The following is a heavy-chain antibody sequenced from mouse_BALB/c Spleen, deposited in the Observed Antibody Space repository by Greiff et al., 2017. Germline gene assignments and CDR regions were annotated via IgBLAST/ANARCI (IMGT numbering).Heavy chain of an antibody. Sequence: QVQLQQPGAELVRPGASVKLSCKASGYTFTSYWINWVKQRPGQGLEWIGNIYPSDSYTNYNQKFKDKATLTVDKSSSTAYMQLSSPTSEDSAVYYCTRSREIYYDSFDYWGQGTTLTVSS. CDR1: GYTFTSYW. CDR3: TRSREIYYDSFDY. D-gene: IGHD2-4*01. J-gene: IGHJ2*01. CDR2: IYPSDSYT. V-gene: IGHV1-69*02.